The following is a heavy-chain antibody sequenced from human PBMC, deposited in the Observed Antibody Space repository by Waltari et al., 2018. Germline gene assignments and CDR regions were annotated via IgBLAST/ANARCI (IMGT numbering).Heavy chain of an antibody. CDR3: VKGKYYYESWGYYPMDH. D-gene: IGHD3-22*01. CDR1: GFHFSDYA. V-gene: IGHV3-23*05. Sequence: QLLESGGGLVQPGGSLRLSCVASGFHFSDYAMTWVRPAPGKGPGLGRVYLWEWNNNLCDSAKGRFTISRDNSENSVYLQMSSLRLDDTAVYHCVKGKYYYESWGYYPMDHWGQGTLVTVSS. J-gene: IGHJ4*02. CDR2: LWEWNN.